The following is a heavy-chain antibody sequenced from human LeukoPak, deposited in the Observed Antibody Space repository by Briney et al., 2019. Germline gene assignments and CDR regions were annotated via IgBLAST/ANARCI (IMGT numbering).Heavy chain of an antibody. CDR2: IYSGAGT. D-gene: IGHD6-19*01. Sequence: GGSLRLSCAASGFTVSSNYMNWVRQAPGKGLEWVSVIYSGAGTYYADSVKGRFTISRDNSKNTLYLQMNSLRAEDTAVYYCARDQQWLVGGAFDIWGQGTMVTVSS. J-gene: IGHJ3*02. CDR3: ARDQQWLVGGAFDI. CDR1: GFTVSSNY. V-gene: IGHV3-66*01.